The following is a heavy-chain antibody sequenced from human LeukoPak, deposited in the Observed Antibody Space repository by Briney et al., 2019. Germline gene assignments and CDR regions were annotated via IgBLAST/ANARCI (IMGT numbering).Heavy chain of an antibody. J-gene: IGHJ6*02. Sequence: SSVTVSCKASGGTFSSYAISWVQQAPGQGLEWMGGIIPIFGTANYAQKFQGRVTITADESTSTAYMELSSLRSEDTAVYYCARASTVTTYYYYYGMDVWGQGTTVTVSS. D-gene: IGHD4-17*01. CDR2: IIPIFGTA. V-gene: IGHV1-69*01. CDR3: ARASTVTTYYYYYGMDV. CDR1: GGTFSSYA.